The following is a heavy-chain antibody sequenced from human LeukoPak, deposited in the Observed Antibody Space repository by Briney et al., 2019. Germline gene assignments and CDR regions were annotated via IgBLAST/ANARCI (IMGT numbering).Heavy chain of an antibody. CDR3: ARDPLLWFGELYGTYFDY. V-gene: IGHV3-30*04. D-gene: IGHD3-10*01. J-gene: IGHJ4*02. CDR1: GFTFSSYA. Sequence: GGCLRLSCAASGFTFSSYAVHWVRQAPGKGLEWVAVISYDGSNKYYADSVKGRFTISRDNSKNTLYLQMNSLRAEDTAVYYCARDPLLWFGELYGTYFDYWGQGTLVTVSS. CDR2: ISYDGSNK.